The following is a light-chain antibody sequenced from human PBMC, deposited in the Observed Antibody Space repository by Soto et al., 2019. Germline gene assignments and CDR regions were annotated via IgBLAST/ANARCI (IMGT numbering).Light chain of an antibody. Sequence: QSVLTQPASVSGSPGQSITISCTGTSSDVGASKYVSWYQQHPGKAPKLMIYEVSNRPSGVSNRFSGSKSGNAASLTISGLQAEDEADYYCSSYTSTITVLFGGGTQLTVL. CDR3: SSYTSTITVL. V-gene: IGLV2-14*01. J-gene: IGLJ2*01. CDR2: EVS. CDR1: SSDVGASKY.